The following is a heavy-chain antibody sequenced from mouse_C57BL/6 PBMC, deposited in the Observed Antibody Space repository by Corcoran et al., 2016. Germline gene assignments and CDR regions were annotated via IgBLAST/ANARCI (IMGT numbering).Heavy chain of an antibody. Sequence: EVQLQQSGPELVKPGASVTIPCKASGYTFTDYNMDWVKQSHGKSLEWIGDINPNNGGTIYNQKFKGKATLTVDKSSSTAYMELRSLTSEDTAVYYCARWGITSFAYWGQGTLVTVSA. J-gene: IGHJ3*01. V-gene: IGHV1-18*01. CDR2: INPNNGGT. CDR1: GYTFTDYN. CDR3: ARWGITSFAY. D-gene: IGHD2-4*01.